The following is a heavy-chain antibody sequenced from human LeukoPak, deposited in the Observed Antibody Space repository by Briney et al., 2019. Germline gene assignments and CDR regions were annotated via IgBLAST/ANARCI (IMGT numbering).Heavy chain of an antibody. CDR3: ARDRDGYSYGLWDNYYYYYMDV. CDR1: GGSISSHY. J-gene: IGHJ6*03. Sequence: PSETLSLTCTVSGGSISSHYWSWIRQPPGKGLEWIGYIYYSGSTNYNPSLKSRVTISVDTSKNQFSLKLSSVTAADTAVYYCARDRDGYSYGLWDNYYYYYMDVWGKGTTVTVSS. D-gene: IGHD5-18*01. CDR2: IYYSGST. V-gene: IGHV4-59*11.